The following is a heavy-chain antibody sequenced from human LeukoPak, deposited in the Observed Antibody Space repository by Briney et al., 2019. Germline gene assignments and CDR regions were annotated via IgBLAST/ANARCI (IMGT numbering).Heavy chain of an antibody. D-gene: IGHD3-22*01. CDR1: GFSFSSYS. V-gene: IGHV3-66*01. CDR3: ARDQDYYDSSGYPRAFDI. CDR2: IYSGGST. J-gene: IGHJ3*02. Sequence: GGSLRLSCAASGFSFSSYSMNWVRQAPGKGLEWVSVIYSGGSTYYADSVKGRFTISRDNSKNTLYLQMNSLRAEDTAVYYCARDQDYYDSSGYPRAFDIWGQGTMVTVSS.